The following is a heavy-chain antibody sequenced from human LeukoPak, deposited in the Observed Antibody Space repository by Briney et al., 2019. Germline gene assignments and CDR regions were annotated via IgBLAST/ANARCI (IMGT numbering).Heavy chain of an antibody. CDR2: ISDNGGT. V-gene: IGHV4-34*01. CDR1: GGSFSGYN. Sequence: PSETLSLTCAVYGGSFSGYNWNWIRQRPEKGLEWIGEISDNGGTKYNPSLKSRLTISVDMSKNQFSLKLTSVTPADTGVYYCARGSPKHDSWGQGTPVTVSS. J-gene: IGHJ5*01. CDR3: ARGSPKHDS.